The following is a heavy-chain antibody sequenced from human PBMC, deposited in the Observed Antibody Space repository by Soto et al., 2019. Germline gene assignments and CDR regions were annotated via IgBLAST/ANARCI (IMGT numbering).Heavy chain of an antibody. Sequence: QVQVVQSGAEVKKPESSVKVSCKPCGGTFNTYTVNWVRLAPGHGLEWMGRFIPILDMANYAQKFQDRVTITADRSTFTAYMELNSLITDDTAVYYCAITYCRDNSCPRDFDFWGPGTRVTVSS. D-gene: IGHD2-21*01. J-gene: IGHJ4*02. CDR1: GGTFNTYT. CDR2: FIPILDMA. V-gene: IGHV1-69*02. CDR3: AITYCRDNSCPRDFDF.